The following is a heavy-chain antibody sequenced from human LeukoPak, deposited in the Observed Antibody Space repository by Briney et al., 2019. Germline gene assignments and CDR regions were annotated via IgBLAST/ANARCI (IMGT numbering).Heavy chain of an antibody. J-gene: IGHJ4*02. V-gene: IGHV4-4*02. CDR1: GGSISSSSSIC. D-gene: IGHD4-23*01. Sequence: PSETLSLTCAVSGGSISSSSSICWTWVRQPPGEGLEWIWEIYHSGATNYTPSLKSRVTMLLDKSKNQFSLKLDSVTAADTAVYYCARNGGNSDYDYWGQGTLVTVSA. CDR2: IYHSGAT. CDR3: ARNGGNSDYDY.